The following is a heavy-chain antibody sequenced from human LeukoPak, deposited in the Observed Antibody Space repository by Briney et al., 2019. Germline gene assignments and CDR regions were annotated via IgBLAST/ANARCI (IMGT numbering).Heavy chain of an antibody. Sequence: ASVKVSCKASGYTLTSYYMHWVRQAPGQGLEWMGWINPNTGDTSFAQKFQGRVTLTRDTSISTAYMEPSRLKSDDTAVYYCARLFNYYDNSGYYQYYFDYWGQGTLVTVSS. CDR3: ARLFNYYDNSGYYQYYFDY. V-gene: IGHV1-2*02. CDR1: GYTLTSYY. D-gene: IGHD3-22*01. CDR2: INPNTGDT. J-gene: IGHJ4*02.